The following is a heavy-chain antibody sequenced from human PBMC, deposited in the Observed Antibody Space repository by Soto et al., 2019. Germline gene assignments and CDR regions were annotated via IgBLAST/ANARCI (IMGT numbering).Heavy chain of an antibody. V-gene: IGHV4-38-2*01. CDR3: ARALDSRSWYAGY. CDR1: GFPINGAVS. J-gene: IGHJ4*02. D-gene: IGHD1-1*01. Sequence: SETVSLTSPVSGFPINGAVSRGWIGRPPGKVREWIDSVYHTGTIYYNPSLKSQLTISLDTSNIQLSLRWRSVTAGDTAVYYCARALDSRSWYAGYWGQGSLVTFS. CDR2: VYHTGTI.